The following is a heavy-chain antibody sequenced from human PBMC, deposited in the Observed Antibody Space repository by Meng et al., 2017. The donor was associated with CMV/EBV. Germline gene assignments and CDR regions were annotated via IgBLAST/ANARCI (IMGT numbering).Heavy chain of an antibody. CDR3: ARVLRSGYYYYGMDV. CDR1: GGSFSGYY. D-gene: IGHD3-3*01. J-gene: IGHJ6*02. Sequence: GSLRLSCAVYGGSFSGYYWSWIRQPPGKGLEWIGEINHSGSTNYNPSLKSRVTISVDTSKDQFSLKLSSVTAADTAVYYCARVLRSGYYYYGMDVWGQGTTVTVSS. CDR2: INHSGST. V-gene: IGHV4-34*01.